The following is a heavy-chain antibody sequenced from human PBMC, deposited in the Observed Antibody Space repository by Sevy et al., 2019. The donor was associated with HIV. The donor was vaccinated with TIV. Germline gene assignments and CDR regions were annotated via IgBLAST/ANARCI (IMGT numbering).Heavy chain of an antibody. D-gene: IGHD6-19*01. J-gene: IGHJ3*02. CDR2: ISGISNYI. Sequence: LSLTCVASGFTFTSYSMHWVRQAPGKGLEWVSSISGISNYIYYADSVKGRFSISRDNAKNSLYLQMNSLRAEDTAVFYCARAVPATDAFDIWGQGTLVTVSS. CDR1: GFTFTSYS. V-gene: IGHV3-21*01. CDR3: ARAVPATDAFDI.